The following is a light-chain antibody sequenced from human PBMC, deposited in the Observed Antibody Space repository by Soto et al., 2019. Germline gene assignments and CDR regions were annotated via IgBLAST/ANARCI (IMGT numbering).Light chain of an antibody. CDR3: QSFDSSLSGSGV. V-gene: IGLV1-40*01. Sequence: QSVLTQPPSVSGAPGQRVTISCTGSLSNIGAGYEVHWYQQLPGTAPKLLISGHNNRPSGVPDRFFGSKSGTSAFLTIIGLQADDEADYFCQSFDSSLSGSGVFGGGTKLTVL. CDR1: LSNIGAGYE. J-gene: IGLJ3*02. CDR2: GHN.